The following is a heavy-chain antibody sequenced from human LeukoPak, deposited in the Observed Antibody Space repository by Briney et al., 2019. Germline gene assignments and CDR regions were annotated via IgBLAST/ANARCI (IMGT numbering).Heavy chain of an antibody. V-gene: IGHV1-8*01. CDR3: ARVSSGAVAVGRSFDY. Sequence: GASVKVSCKASGYTFTSYDINWVRQATGQGLEWMGWMNPNSGNTGYAQKFQGRVTMTRNTSISTAYMELSRLRSDDTAVYYCARVSSGAVAVGRSFDYWGQGTLVTVSS. J-gene: IGHJ4*02. D-gene: IGHD6-19*01. CDR1: GYTFTSYD. CDR2: MNPNSGNT.